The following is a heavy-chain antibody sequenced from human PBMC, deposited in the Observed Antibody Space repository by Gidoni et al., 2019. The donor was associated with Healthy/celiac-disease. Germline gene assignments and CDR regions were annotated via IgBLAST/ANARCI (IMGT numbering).Heavy chain of an antibody. D-gene: IGHD2-2*01. Sequence: QVQLVDSGGGVVQPGRSLRLSCAASGFTFSTYGTPLARQAPSKGLGWVAVIWYDGSNKYYADSVKGRFTISRDNSKNTLYLQMNSLRAEDTAVYYCASGIQTGYCSSTSCYAEKRYYYGMDVWGQGTTVTVSS. CDR1: GFTFSTYG. J-gene: IGHJ6*02. CDR3: ASGIQTGYCSSTSCYAEKRYYYGMDV. V-gene: IGHV3-33*01. CDR2: IWYDGSNK.